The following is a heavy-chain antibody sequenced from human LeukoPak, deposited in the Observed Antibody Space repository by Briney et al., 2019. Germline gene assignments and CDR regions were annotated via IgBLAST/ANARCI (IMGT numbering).Heavy chain of an antibody. D-gene: IGHD4-17*01. CDR1: GFTFSSYA. Sequence: RSLRLSCAASGFTFSSYAMHWVRQAPGKGLEWVSAISGSGGSTYYADSVKGRFTISRDNSKNTLYLQMNSLRAEDTAVYYCPTSHTYGDYPHWGQGTLVTVSS. V-gene: IGHV3-23*01. CDR3: PTSHTYGDYPH. CDR2: ISGSGGST. J-gene: IGHJ4*02.